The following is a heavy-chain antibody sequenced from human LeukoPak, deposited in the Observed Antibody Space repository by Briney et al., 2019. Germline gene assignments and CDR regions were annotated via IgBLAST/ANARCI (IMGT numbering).Heavy chain of an antibody. CDR3: AKGMLVHELRRYYYYGMDV. J-gene: IGHJ6*02. D-gene: IGHD1-26*01. Sequence: GGSLRLSCAASGFTFDDYAMHWVRQAPGKGLEWVSLISGDGGSTYYADSVKGRFTISRDNSKNSLYLQMNSLRTEDTALYYCAKGMLVHELRRYYYYGMDVWGQGTTVTVSS. CDR2: ISGDGGST. V-gene: IGHV3-43*02. CDR1: GFTFDDYA.